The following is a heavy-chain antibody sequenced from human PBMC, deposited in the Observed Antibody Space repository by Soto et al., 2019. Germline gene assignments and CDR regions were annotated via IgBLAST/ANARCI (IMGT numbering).Heavy chain of an antibody. CDR2: ISDSGGST. J-gene: IGHJ5*01. V-gene: IGHV3-23*01. Sequence: PGGSLRLSCAASGLTFSSNAMSWVRQAPGKGLEWVSGISDSGGSTYYADSVKGRFTISRDNSKNTLYLQMNSLRAEDTAVYYCAKDESRVVVPDNWFDSWGQGTLVTAPQ. CDR1: GLTFSSNA. CDR3: AKDESRVVVPDNWFDS. D-gene: IGHD3-22*01.